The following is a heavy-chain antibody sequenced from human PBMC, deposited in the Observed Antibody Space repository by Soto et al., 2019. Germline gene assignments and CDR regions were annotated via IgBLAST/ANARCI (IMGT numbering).Heavy chain of an antibody. J-gene: IGHJ5*02. V-gene: IGHV4-4*07. CDR2: IYASGNT. D-gene: IGHD5-12*01. CDR1: GGSISSHY. CDR3: ARAGGYEVTGNHWFYP. Sequence: QVQLQESGPGLVKPSETLSLTCTVSGGSISSHYWSWIRQPAGKGLEWIGRIYASGNTNYNPSLKTRVTISPDASRQQFSLKLTAVTAADEAVYYCARAGGYEVTGNHWFYPWGQVTLVTVSS.